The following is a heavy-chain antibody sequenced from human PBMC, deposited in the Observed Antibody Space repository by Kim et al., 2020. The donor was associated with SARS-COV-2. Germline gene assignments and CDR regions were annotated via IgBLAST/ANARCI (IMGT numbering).Heavy chain of an antibody. V-gene: IGHV3-74*01. D-gene: IGHD2-21*02. J-gene: IGHJ6*02. CDR3: AKVLTCGGDCYSGYYYYGMDV. CDR1: GFTFSSYW. CDR2: INSDGSST. Sequence: GGSLRLSCAASGFTFSSYWMHWVRQAPGKGLVWVSRINSDGSSTSYADSVKGRFTISRDNAKKTLYLQMNSLRAEDTAVYYCAKVLTCGGDCYSGYYYYGMDVWGQGTTVTVSS.